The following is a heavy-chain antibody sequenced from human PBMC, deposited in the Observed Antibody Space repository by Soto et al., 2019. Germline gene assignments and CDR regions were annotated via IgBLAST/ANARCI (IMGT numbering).Heavy chain of an antibody. V-gene: IGHV3-30-3*01. D-gene: IGHD3-22*01. J-gene: IGHJ6*02. CDR2: ISYDGGNK. CDR1: GFTFSSYA. Sequence: GGSLRLSCAASGFTFSSYAMHWVRQAPGKGLEWVAVISYDGGNKYYADSVKGRFTISRDNSKNTLYLQMNSLRAEDTAVYYCARENYYDSSGYPHYYYYGMDVWGQGTTVTVSS. CDR3: ARENYYDSSGYPHYYYYGMDV.